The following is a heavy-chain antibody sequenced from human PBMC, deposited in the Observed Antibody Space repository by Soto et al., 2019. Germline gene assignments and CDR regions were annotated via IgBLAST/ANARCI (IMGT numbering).Heavy chain of an antibody. CDR3: AREGGVAVAVDASDI. D-gene: IGHD6-19*01. V-gene: IGHV3-20*04. CDR2: INWSGSST. CDR1: GFTFEDHG. J-gene: IGHJ3*02. Sequence: GGSLRLSCAASGFTFEDHGMTWVRQVPGKGLEWVAEINWSGSSTSYADSVKGRFTISRDNAKNSLYLQMNSLRAEDTALYFCAREGGVAVAVDASDIWGQGTMVTVSS.